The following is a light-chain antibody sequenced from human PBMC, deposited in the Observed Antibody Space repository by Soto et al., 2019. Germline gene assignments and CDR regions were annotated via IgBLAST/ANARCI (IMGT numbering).Light chain of an antibody. CDR3: QQYYSTPLT. CDR2: WAS. V-gene: IGKV4-1*01. J-gene: IGKJ4*01. CDR1: QSVLYSSNNKNY. Sequence: DIVMTQSPDSLAVSLGERATINCKSSQSVLYSSNNKNYLAWYQQKPGQPPKLLIYWASTRESGVPDRFIGSGSWTDFALSISSLQAEDVAVYCCQQYYSTPLTFGGGTNVEIK.